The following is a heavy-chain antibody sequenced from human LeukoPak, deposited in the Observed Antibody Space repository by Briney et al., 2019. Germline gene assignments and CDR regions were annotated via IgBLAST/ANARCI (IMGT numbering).Heavy chain of an antibody. J-gene: IGHJ6*03. V-gene: IGHV1-69*13. D-gene: IGHD4-11*01. CDR1: GGTFSSYA. CDR3: ATTTTVTTIDYYYMDV. Sequence: SVKVSCKASGGTFSSYAISWVRQAPGQGLEWMGGIIPIFGTANYAQKFQGRVTITADESTSTAYMELSSLRSEDTAVYYCATTTTVTTIDYYYMDVWGRGTTVTVSS. CDR2: IIPIFGTA.